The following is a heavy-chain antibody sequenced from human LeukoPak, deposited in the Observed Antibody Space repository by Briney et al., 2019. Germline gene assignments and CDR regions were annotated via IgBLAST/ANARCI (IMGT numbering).Heavy chain of an antibody. CDR3: AKDARRTSGWYLFDY. CDR1: GFAFSSQA. D-gene: IGHD6-19*01. J-gene: IGHJ4*02. Sequence: GGSLRLSCAASGFAFSSQAMGWVRLAPGKGLEWVSVISDSGSIIYYADSVKGRFTISRDNSKNTLFLQMNSLRADDTAVYYCAKDARRTSGWYLFDYWGQGTLVTVSS. V-gene: IGHV3-23*01. CDR2: ISDSGSII.